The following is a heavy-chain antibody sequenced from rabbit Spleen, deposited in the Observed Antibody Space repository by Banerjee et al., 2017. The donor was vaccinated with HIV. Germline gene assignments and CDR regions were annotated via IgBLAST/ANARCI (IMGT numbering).Heavy chain of an antibody. CDR1: GFSFNSGYD. J-gene: IGHJ6*01. CDR2: IYAGNSGGT. V-gene: IGHV1S40*01. CDR3: ARDAGTSFSTYGMDL. D-gene: IGHD8-1*01. Sequence: QSLEESGGGLVKPGASLTLTCKASGFSFNSGYDMCWVRQAPGKGLEWIAGIYAGNSGGTYSATWAKGRFTISKTSSTTVTLQMTSLTAADTATYFCARDAGTSFSTYGMDLWGPGTLVTVS.